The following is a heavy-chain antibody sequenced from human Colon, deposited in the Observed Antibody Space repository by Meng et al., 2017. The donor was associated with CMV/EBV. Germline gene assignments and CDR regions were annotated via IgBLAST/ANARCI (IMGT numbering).Heavy chain of an antibody. CDR3: AREGGDCSSTSCYPSTRGYYGMGV. J-gene: IGHJ6*02. CDR1: VCTFSSYA. V-gene: IGHV1-69*05. Sequence: SVTVSCKASVCTFSSYAISWVRQAPAQGLEWMGGIIPIFGTANYVQKCQGRVTITTDESTSTAYMELSSLRSEDTAVYYCAREGGDCSSTSCYPSTRGYYGMGVWGQGTTVTVSS. CDR2: IIPIFGTA. D-gene: IGHD2-2*01.